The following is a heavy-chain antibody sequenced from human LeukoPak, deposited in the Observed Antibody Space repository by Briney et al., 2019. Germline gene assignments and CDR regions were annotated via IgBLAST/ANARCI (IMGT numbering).Heavy chain of an antibody. Sequence: ASVKVSCKASGYTFTSYGISWVRQAPGQGLEWMGWISAYNGNTNYAQKLQGRVTMTTDTSTSTAYMELRSLRSDDTAVYYCASSYSATPVTTRGVKIYYYYGMDVWGRGTTVTVSS. V-gene: IGHV1-18*01. CDR3: ASSYSATPVTTRGVKIYYYYGMDV. CDR1: GYTFTSYG. J-gene: IGHJ6*02. CDR2: ISAYNGNT. D-gene: IGHD4-11*01.